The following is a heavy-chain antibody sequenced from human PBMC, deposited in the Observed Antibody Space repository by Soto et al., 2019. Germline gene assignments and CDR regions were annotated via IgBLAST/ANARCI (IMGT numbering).Heavy chain of an antibody. CDR1: GFTFSSYA. CDR2: ISGSGGST. V-gene: IGHV3-23*01. J-gene: IGHJ4*02. CDR3: AKARPFFGSSWVDVYDY. D-gene: IGHD6-13*01. Sequence: GGSLRLSCAASGFTFSSYAMSWVRQAPGKGLEWVSAISGSGGSTYYADSVKGRFTISRDNSKNTLYLQMNSLRAEDTAVYYCAKARPFFGSSWVDVYDYWGQGTLVTVSS.